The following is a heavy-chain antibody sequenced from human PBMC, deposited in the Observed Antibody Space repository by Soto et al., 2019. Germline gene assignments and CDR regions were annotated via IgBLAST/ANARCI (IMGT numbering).Heavy chain of an antibody. CDR3: AKDRSGWWEDSQLDY. V-gene: IGHV3-23*01. Sequence: GGSLRLSCAASGFTFSSYAMSWVRQAPGKGLEWVSAISGSGGSTYYADSVKGRFTISRDNSKNTLYLQMNSLRAEDTAVYYCAKDRSGWWEDSQLDYWCQGTLVTVSS. J-gene: IGHJ4*02. CDR1: GFTFSSYA. CDR2: ISGSGGST. D-gene: IGHD6-19*01.